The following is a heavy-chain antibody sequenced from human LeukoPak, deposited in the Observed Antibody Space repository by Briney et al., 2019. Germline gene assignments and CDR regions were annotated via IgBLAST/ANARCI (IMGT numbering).Heavy chain of an antibody. CDR1: GYTFTGYY. J-gene: IGHJ4*02. CDR3: ARDLSGSTAIDPLSGY. CDR2: INPNSGGT. V-gene: IGHV1-2*02. D-gene: IGHD5-18*01. Sequence: GASVKVSCKASGYTFTGYYMHWVRQAPGQGLEWMGWINPNSGGTNYAQKFQGRVTMTRDTSISTAYMELSRLRSDDTAVYYCARDLSGSTAIDPLSGYWGQGTLVTVSS.